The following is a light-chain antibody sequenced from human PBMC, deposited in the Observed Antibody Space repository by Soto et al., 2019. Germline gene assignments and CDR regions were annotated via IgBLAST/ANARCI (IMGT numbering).Light chain of an antibody. V-gene: IGKV1-39*01. CDR3: QQIFETPPYT. CDR1: QSIATY. J-gene: IGKJ2*01. CDR2: AAF. Sequence: DIQMTQSPSSLSASIGDRVTITCRASQSIATYVNWFQQKPGKAHKLLINAAFSLKSGVPSRFSGSGSGTDFSLTISGLQPDDFATYYCQQIFETPPYTFGQGTKLEIK.